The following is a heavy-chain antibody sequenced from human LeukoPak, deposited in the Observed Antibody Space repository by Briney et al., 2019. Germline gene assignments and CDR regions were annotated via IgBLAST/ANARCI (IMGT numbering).Heavy chain of an antibody. J-gene: IGHJ4*02. V-gene: IGHV4-34*01. CDR1: GGSFSGYY. CDR2: INHSGST. D-gene: IGHD5-18*01. Sequence: PSETLCLTCAVYGGSFSGYYWSGIRQPPGKGLEWIGEINHSGSTNYNPSLKSRVTISVDTSKNQFSLKLSSVTAADTAVYYCARGRISEGYGNGESDYWGQGTLVTVSS. CDR3: ARGRISEGYGNGESDY.